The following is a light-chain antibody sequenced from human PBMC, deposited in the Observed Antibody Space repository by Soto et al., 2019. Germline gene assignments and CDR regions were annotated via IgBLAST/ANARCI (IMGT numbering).Light chain of an antibody. Sequence: QSGLTQPPAVSGAPGQRVTISCTGSSSNIGAGYDVHWYQQLPGTAPKLLIYGNSNRPSGVPDRFSGSKSGTSASLAITGLQAEDEADYYCQSYDSSLSVLYVFGTGTKVTVL. CDR1: SSNIGAGYD. CDR2: GNS. J-gene: IGLJ1*01. V-gene: IGLV1-40*01. CDR3: QSYDSSLSVLYV.